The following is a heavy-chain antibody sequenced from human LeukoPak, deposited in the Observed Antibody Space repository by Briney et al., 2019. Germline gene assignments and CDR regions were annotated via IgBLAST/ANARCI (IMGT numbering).Heavy chain of an antibody. J-gene: IGHJ5*01. CDR3: ARRPRGVIIKSWFES. V-gene: IGHV4-34*01. CDR2: INHSGST. CDR1: GGSISSYY. D-gene: IGHD3-10*01. Sequence: SETLSLTCTVSGGSISSYYWNWIRQSPGKGLEWIGEINHSGSTNYNPSLKSRVTILLDTSKNQFSLKLSSVTAADTAVYYCARRPRGVIIKSWFESWGQGTLVTVSS.